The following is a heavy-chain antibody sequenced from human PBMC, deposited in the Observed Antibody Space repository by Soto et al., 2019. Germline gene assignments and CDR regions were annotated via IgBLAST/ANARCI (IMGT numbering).Heavy chain of an antibody. D-gene: IGHD3-22*01. CDR2: IYYSGST. Sequence: SEALSLTCTVSGVSISSYYWSWIRQPPGKGLEWIGDIYYSGSTNYNPSLKSRVTISVDTSKNQFSLKLSSVPAADTAVYYCARVETEDSSGYYGMDVWGQGTTVTVS. CDR3: ARVETEDSSGYYGMDV. CDR1: GVSISSYY. V-gene: IGHV4-59*01. J-gene: IGHJ6*02.